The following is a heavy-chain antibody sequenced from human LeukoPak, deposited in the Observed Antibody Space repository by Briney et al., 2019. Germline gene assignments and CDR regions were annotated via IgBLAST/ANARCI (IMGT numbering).Heavy chain of an antibody. D-gene: IGHD6-19*01. CDR2: INPNSGGT. J-gene: IGHJ4*02. Sequence: GASVKVSCKASGYTFTGYYIHWVRQAPGQGLEWMGWINPNSGGTNYAQRFQGRVTITADKSTSTAYMELSSLRSEDTAVYYCASLGRAVAGRGGFDYWGQGTLVTVSS. CDR1: GYTFTGYY. CDR3: ASLGRAVAGRGGFDY. V-gene: IGHV1-2*02.